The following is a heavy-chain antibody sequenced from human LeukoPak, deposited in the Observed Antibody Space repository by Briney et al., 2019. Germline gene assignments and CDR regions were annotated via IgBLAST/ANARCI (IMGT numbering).Heavy chain of an antibody. CDR1: GFTFSSYA. CDR3: AKEGLMVRGVTRNYYYYYMDV. D-gene: IGHD3-10*01. J-gene: IGHJ6*03. Sequence: GGSLRLSCAASGFTFSSYAMSWVRQAPGKGLEWVSAISGSGGSTYYADSVKGRFTISRDNSKNTLYLQMNSLRAEDTAVYYCAKEGLMVRGVTRNYYYYYMDVWGKGTTVTVSS. V-gene: IGHV3-23*01. CDR2: ISGSGGST.